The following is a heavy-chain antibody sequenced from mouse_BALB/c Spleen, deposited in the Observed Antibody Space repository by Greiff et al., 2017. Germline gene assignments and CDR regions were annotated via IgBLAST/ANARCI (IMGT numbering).Heavy chain of an antibody. CDR3: TRVYYYGSSYDAMDY. CDR1: GYSFTSYW. V-gene: IGHV1-5*01. Sequence: EVKLQESGTVLARPGASVKMSCKASGYSFTSYWMHWVKQRPGQGLEWIGAIYPGNSDTSYNQKLKGKAKLTAVTSASTAYMELSSLTNEDSAVYYCTRVYYYGSSYDAMDYWGQGTSVTVSS. CDR2: IYPGNSDT. J-gene: IGHJ4*01. D-gene: IGHD1-1*01.